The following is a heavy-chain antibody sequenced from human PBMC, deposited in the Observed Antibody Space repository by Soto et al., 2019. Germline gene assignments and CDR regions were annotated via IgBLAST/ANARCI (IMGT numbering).Heavy chain of an antibody. V-gene: IGHV4-59*01. CDR3: ARRHGPFDF. CDR2: SYYSGST. CDR1: GGSISSYY. Sequence: QVQLQESGPGLVKPSETLSLTCTVSGGSISSYYWSWIRQPPGKGLEWIGYSYYSGSTSYNSSLKSRVTISVDTSKKQFSLKLSSVTAADTAVYYCARRHGPFDFWGQGTLVTVSS. J-gene: IGHJ4*02.